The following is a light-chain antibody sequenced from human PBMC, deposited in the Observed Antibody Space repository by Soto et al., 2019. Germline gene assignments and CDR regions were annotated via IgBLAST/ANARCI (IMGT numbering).Light chain of an antibody. V-gene: IGKV1-6*01. CDR2: AAS. J-gene: IGKJ2*01. Sequence: AIQMTQFPSSLSAVVGDRVTITCRASQGIRNDLGWYQQKSGKAPKLLIYAASSLHDGVPSRFSGSGSGTDFTLTISSLQPEDFATYYCLQDYTYPHTFGQGTKLEIK. CDR1: QGIRND. CDR3: LQDYTYPHT.